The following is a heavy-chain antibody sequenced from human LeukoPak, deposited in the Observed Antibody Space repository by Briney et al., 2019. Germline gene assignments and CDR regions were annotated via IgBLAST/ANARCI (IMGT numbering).Heavy chain of an antibody. J-gene: IGHJ3*02. V-gene: IGHV4-39*07. CDR1: GGSISSSSYY. CDR3: ARGGDDPTRITIDEDAFDI. CDR2: IYYSGST. Sequence: PSETLSLTCTVSGGSISSSSYYWGWIRQPPGKGLEWIGSIYYSGSTYYNPSLKSRVTISVDTSKNQFSLKLSSVTAADTAVYYCARGGDDPTRITIDEDAFDIWGQGTMVTVSS. D-gene: IGHD3-9*01.